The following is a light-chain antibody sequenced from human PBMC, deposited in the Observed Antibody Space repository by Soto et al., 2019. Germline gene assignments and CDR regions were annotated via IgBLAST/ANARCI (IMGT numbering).Light chain of an antibody. CDR2: VVS. CDR3: GSFTTSLTYV. J-gene: IGLJ1*01. Sequence: QSVLTQPHSVSGSPGQSVTISCTGTSVDVGAYDFVSWYQQHPGKAPKLLIYVVSGRPSGVPHRFSGSKSGNAASLTISGLQAEDEADYYCGSFTTSLTYVFGTGTKLTVL. CDR1: SVDVGAYDF. V-gene: IGLV2-11*01.